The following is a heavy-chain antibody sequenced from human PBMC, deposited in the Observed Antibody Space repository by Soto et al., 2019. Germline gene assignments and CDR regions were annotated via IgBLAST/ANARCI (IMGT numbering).Heavy chain of an antibody. V-gene: IGHV4-39*01. D-gene: IGHD3-22*01. CDR2: VYYSGST. Sequence: QLQLQESGPGLVKPSETLSLTCTVSGGSVSSKNYYWGWIRQPPGKGLEWIASVYYSGSTYYNPSLKSRVTISVDTSKNQFSLKLSSVTVADTALYYCARLLYDDSNGYYFPSKLDVWGLGTTVIVSS. J-gene: IGHJ6*02. CDR1: GGSVSSKNYY. CDR3: ARLLYDDSNGYYFPSKLDV.